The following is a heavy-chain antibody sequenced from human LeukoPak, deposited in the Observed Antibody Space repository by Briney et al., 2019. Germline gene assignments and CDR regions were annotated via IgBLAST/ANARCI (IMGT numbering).Heavy chain of an antibody. Sequence: GGTLRLSCAASGITFSSYRMNWVRQAPGKGLEWVSSISISNSYIYYADSLKGRFTISRDNAKNTLYLQMNSLRAEDTAVYYCARQSIAAAGNSYFDLWGRGTLVTVSS. J-gene: IGHJ2*01. D-gene: IGHD6-13*01. V-gene: IGHV3-21*01. CDR1: GITFSSYR. CDR2: ISISNSYI. CDR3: ARQSIAAAGNSYFDL.